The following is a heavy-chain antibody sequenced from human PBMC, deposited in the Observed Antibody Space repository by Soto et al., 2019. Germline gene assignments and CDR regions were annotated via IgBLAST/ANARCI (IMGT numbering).Heavy chain of an antibody. Sequence: GGSLRLSCAASGFTFSSYAMSWVRQAPGKGLEWVSAISGSGGSTYYADSVKGRFTISRDNSKNTLYLQMNSLRAEDTAVYYCARGVSGARNSDYDFWSGYYTGQSDYWGQGTLVTVSS. CDR3: ARGVSGARNSDYDFWSGYYTGQSDY. D-gene: IGHD3-3*01. CDR2: ISGSGGST. J-gene: IGHJ4*02. CDR1: GFTFSSYA. V-gene: IGHV3-23*01.